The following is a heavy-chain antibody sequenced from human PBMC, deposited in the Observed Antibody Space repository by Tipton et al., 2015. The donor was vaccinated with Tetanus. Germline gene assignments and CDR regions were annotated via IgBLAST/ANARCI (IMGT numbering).Heavy chain of an antibody. V-gene: IGHV4-4*07. CDR2: IYTSGST. D-gene: IGHD6-25*01. CDR3: ARDAYGSGGLYGMDV. Sequence: TLSLTCTVSGGSISSYYWSWIRQPAGKGLEWIGRIYTSGSTNYNPPLKSRVTMSVDTPKNQFSRKLSSGTAADTAVYYCARDAYGSGGLYGMDVWGQGTTVTVSS. J-gene: IGHJ6*02. CDR1: GGSISSYY.